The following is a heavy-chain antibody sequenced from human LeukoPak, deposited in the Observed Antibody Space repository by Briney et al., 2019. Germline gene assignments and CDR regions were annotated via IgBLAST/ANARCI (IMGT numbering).Heavy chain of an antibody. CDR3: ARDRGGSYYRRIYYFDY. J-gene: IGHJ4*02. CDR1: GGSISSYY. CDR2: IYTSGST. Sequence: PPETLSLTCTVSGGSISSYYWSWIRQPAGKGLEWIGRIYTSGSTNYNPSLKSRVTMSVDTSKNQFPLKLSSVTAADTAVYYCARDRGGSYYRRIYYFDYWGQGTLVTVSS. V-gene: IGHV4-4*07. D-gene: IGHD1-26*01.